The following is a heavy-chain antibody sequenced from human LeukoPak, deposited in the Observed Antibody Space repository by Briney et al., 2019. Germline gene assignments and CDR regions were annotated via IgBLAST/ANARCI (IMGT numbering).Heavy chain of an antibody. CDR2: IYSGGST. CDR3: ARDYGDYDRWFDP. CDR1: GFTVSSNY. J-gene: IGHJ5*02. D-gene: IGHD4-17*01. Sequence: GGSLRLSCAASGFTVSSNYMSWVRQAPGKGLEWVSVIYSGGSTYYADSVKGRFTISRDNSKNTLYLQMNSLRAEDTAVYYCARDYGDYDRWFDPWGQGTLVTVSS. V-gene: IGHV3-53*01.